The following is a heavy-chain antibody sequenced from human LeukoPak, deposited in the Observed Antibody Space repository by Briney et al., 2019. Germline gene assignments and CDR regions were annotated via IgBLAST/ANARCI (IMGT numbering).Heavy chain of an antibody. V-gene: IGHV1-8*01. Sequence: ASVKVSCKASGYTFTSYDINWVRQATGQGLEWMGWMNPNSGNTGYAQKFQGRVTMTRYTSISTAYMELSSLRSEDTAVYYCARGVYSYGFDFDYWGQGTLVTVSS. D-gene: IGHD5-18*01. CDR2: MNPNSGNT. J-gene: IGHJ4*02. CDR3: ARGVYSYGFDFDY. CDR1: GYTFTSYD.